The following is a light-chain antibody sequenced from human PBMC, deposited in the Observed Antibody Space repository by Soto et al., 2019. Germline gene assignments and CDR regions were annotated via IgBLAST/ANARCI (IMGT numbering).Light chain of an antibody. CDR2: EGN. CDR1: SSDVGSYNL. J-gene: IGLJ1*01. V-gene: IGLV2-14*02. CDR3: SSYTSSSTLYV. Sequence: SVLAQPASVSGSPGQSITISCTGSSSDVGSYNLVSWYQQHPGKAPKLIIYEGNKWPSGVSSRFSGSKSGNMASLTISGLQAEDEADYYCSSYTSSSTLYVFGTGTKVTV.